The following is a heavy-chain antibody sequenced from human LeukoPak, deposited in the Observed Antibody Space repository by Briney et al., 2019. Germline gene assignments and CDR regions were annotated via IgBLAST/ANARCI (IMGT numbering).Heavy chain of an antibody. CDR3: AKSGPGLRTVTTSPFDY. Sequence: PGGSLRLSCAGSGFTFSSYTMHWVRQAPGKGLEWVALISYDGSNKYYADSVKGRFTISRDNSKSTLYLQMNSLRAEDTAVYYCAKSGPGLRTVTTSPFDYWGQGTLVTVSS. V-gene: IGHV3-30-3*02. CDR1: GFTFSSYT. J-gene: IGHJ4*02. CDR2: ISYDGSNK. D-gene: IGHD4-11*01.